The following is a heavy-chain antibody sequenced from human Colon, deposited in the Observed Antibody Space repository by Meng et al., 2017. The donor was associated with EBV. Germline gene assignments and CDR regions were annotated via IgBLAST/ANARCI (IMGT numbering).Heavy chain of an antibody. V-gene: IGHV4-4*02. CDR3: ARGKQDAWELLAY. Sequence: VQRQESGPGLGKPSGTLSLTCGVPGVSISSNIRWTWVRQPPGKGLEWIGDIDDSGSTNYNPSLNSRISISLDKSKNHFSLKVNSVTAADTAVYYCARGKQDAWELLAYWGQGALVTVSS. D-gene: IGHD1-26*01. J-gene: IGHJ4*02. CDR1: GVSISSNIR. CDR2: IDDSGST.